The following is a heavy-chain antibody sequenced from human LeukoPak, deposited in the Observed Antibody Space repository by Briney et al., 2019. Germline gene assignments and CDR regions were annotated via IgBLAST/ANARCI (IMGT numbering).Heavy chain of an antibody. CDR3: ARDYNIGVLRYFDWLPITNYYFDY. Sequence: ASVKVSCKASGYTFTSYGISWVRQAPGQGLEWMGWISAYNGSTNYAQKLQGRVTMTTDTSTSTAYMELRSLRSDDTAVYYCARDYNIGVLRYFDWLPITNYYFDYWGQGTLVPVSS. J-gene: IGHJ4*02. V-gene: IGHV1-18*01. CDR1: GYTFTSYG. CDR2: ISAYNGST. D-gene: IGHD3-9*01.